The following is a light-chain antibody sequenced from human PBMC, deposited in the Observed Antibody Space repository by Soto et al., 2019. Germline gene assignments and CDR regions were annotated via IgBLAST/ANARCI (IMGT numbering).Light chain of an antibody. CDR1: QDIRSY. CDR2: GAS. J-gene: IGKJ2*02. Sequence: DTQLTQSPSFLSASVGGRITFTCRSSQDIRSYLDWYQQKPGKAPNILIYGASTLQSGVPPRFGGSGFGTALTLTISSMQHEDFETYLCQQFHGYSCTFGDGTKVDIK. V-gene: IGKV1-9*01. CDR3: QQFHGYSCT.